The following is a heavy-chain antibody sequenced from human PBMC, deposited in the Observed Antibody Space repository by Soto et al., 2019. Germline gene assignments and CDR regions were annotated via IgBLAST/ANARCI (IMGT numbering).Heavy chain of an antibody. D-gene: IGHD2-2*01. V-gene: IGHV1-69*08. CDR2: IIPIFGIA. Sequence: QVQLVQSGAEVKKPGSSVKVSCKASGGTFSRYSITWVRQAPGHGLEWIGRIIPIFGIASYAQKFQGRVTITADESTSXAXTXMSSLRSDDTAVYYCAREDRDRETGLVPAAIDGMDVWGQGTTVTVSS. J-gene: IGHJ6*02. CDR3: AREDRDRETGLVPAAIDGMDV. CDR1: GGTFSRYS.